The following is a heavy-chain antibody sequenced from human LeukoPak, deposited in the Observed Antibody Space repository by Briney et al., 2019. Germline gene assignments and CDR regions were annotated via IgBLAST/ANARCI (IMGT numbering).Heavy chain of an antibody. V-gene: IGHV3-9*01. CDR3: AKDMGSSGWPSAFDY. D-gene: IGHD6-19*01. J-gene: IGHJ4*02. Sequence: SLRLSCAASGFTFDDYAMHWVRQAPGKGLEWVSGIGWNSGSIGYADSVKGRFTISRDNAKNSLYLQMNSLRAEDTALYYCAKDMGSSGWPSAFDYWGQGTLVTVSS. CDR2: IGWNSGSI. CDR1: GFTFDDYA.